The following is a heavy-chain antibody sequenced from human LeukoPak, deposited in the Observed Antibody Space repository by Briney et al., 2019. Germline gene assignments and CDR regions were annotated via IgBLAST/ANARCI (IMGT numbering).Heavy chain of an antibody. V-gene: IGHV4-34*01. Sequence: SETLSLTCAVYGGSFSGYYWSWIRQPPGKGLEWIGEINRSGSTNYNPSLKSRVTISVDTSKNQFSLKLSSVTAADTAVYYCARGRLDVLGFDYWGHGTLVTVSS. CDR1: GGSFSGYY. J-gene: IGHJ4*01. CDR2: INRSGST. CDR3: ARGRLDVLGFDY. D-gene: IGHD6-19*01.